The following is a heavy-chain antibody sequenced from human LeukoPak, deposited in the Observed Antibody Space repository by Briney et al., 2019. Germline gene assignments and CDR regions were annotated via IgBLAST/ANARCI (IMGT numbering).Heavy chain of an antibody. V-gene: IGHV3-7*01. J-gene: IGHJ6*02. CDR3: ARVGDIFWYNYYYYGMDV. CDR1: GFTFSSYW. D-gene: IGHD3-9*01. Sequence: PGGSLRLSCAASGFTFSSYWMSWVRQAPGKGLEWVANIKQDGSEKYYVDSVKGRFTISRDNAKNSLYLQMNSLRAEDTAVYYCARVGDIFWYNYYYYGMDVWGQGTTVTVSS. CDR2: IKQDGSEK.